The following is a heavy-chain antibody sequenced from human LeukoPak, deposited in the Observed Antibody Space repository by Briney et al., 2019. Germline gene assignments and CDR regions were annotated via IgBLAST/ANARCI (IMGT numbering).Heavy chain of an antibody. CDR2: IYYSGSI. V-gene: IGHV4-59*01. D-gene: IGHD3-3*01. J-gene: IGHJ3*02. CDR1: GVSISSYY. CDR3: ASKSERFLETGAFDI. Sequence: SETLSLTCTVSGVSISSYYWSWIRQPPGKGLEWIGYIYYSGSINYNPSLESRVTISVDTSKNRFSLRLSSVTAADTAVYFCASKSERFLETGAFDIWGQGTMVTVSS.